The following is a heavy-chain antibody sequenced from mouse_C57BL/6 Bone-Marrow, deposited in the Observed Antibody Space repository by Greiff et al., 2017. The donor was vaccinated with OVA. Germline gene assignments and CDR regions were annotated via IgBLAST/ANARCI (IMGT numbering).Heavy chain of an antibody. D-gene: IGHD1-1*01. CDR3: ARENYYGSSENYFDY. J-gene: IGHJ2*01. V-gene: IGHV5-4*01. CDR2: ISDGGSYT. Sequence: EVQGVESGGGLVKPGGSLKLSCAASGFTFSSYAMSWVRQTPEKRLEWVATISDGGSYTYYPDNVKGRFTISRDNDKNNLYLQMSHLKSEDTAMYYCARENYYGSSENYFDYWGQGTTLTGSS. CDR1: GFTFSSYA.